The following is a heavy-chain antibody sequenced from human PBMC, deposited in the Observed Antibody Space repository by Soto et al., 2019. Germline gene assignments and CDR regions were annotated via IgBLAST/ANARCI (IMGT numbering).Heavy chain of an antibody. D-gene: IGHD1-26*01. J-gene: IGHJ4*02. V-gene: IGHV3-74*01. CDR3: ARAGLLASGDY. CDR1: GFTFSSSW. Sequence: GGSLRLSCAASGFTFSSSWMYWFRQAPGKGLVWVSGISGDGGTTTHADSVKGRFTISRDNAKNTLYLQMNSLRVEDTAVYYCARAGLLASGDYWGQGTLVTVSS. CDR2: ISGDGGTT.